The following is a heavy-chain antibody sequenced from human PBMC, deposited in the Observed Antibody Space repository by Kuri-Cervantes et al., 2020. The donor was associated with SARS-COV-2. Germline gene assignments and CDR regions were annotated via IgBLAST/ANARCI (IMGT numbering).Heavy chain of an antibody. D-gene: IGHD1-20*01. CDR1: GFTFSSYA. Sequence: GESLKFSCAASGFTFSSYAMHWVRQAPGKGLEWVAVISYDGSNKYYADSVKGRFTISRANSKNTLYLQMNSLRAKDTAVYYCAILTGTTEYAGDWGQGTLVTVSS. CDR2: ISYDGSNK. J-gene: IGHJ4*02. CDR3: AILTGTTEYAGD. V-gene: IGHV3-30*04.